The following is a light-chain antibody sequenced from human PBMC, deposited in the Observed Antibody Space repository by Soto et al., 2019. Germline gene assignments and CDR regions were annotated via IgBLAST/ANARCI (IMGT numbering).Light chain of an antibody. J-gene: IGLJ2*01. CDR3: SSYTGSSTYVV. CDR1: GSDVGGYNN. Sequence: QSALTQPPSGSGSPGQSFTISFPETGSDVGGYNNVSGYQQHPGKPPKLMIYNVNKRPSGVSNRFSGSKSGNTASLTISGLQAEDEADYYCSSYTGSSTYVVFGGGTKLTVL. V-gene: IGLV2-14*01. CDR2: NVN.